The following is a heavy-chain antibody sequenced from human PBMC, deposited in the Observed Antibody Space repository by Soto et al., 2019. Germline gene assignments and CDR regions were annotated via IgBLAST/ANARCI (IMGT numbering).Heavy chain of an antibody. J-gene: IGHJ1*01. Sequence: GGSLRLSCAASGFIVSNIFMTWVRQAPGKGLEWLSTISSDDNTYYADSVKGRFTISRDSPKNTLYLQMNSLRAEDTAVYHCARDILGGSYDFSHGGQGALVTVSS. V-gene: IGHV3-66*01. CDR2: ISSDDNT. CDR3: ARDILGGSYDFSH. CDR1: GFIVSNIF. D-gene: IGHD3-3*01.